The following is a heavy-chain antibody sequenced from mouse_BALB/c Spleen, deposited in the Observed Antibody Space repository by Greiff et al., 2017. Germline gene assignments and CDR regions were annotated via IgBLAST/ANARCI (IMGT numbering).Heavy chain of an antibody. CDR3: ARTGWFAY. V-gene: IGHV14-3*02. D-gene: IGHD4-1*01. CDR2: IDPANGNT. J-gene: IGHJ3*01. CDR1: GFNIKDNY. Sequence: EVKLMESGAELVKPGASVKLSCTASGFNIKDNYMHWVKQRPEQGLEWIGRIDPANGNTKYDPKFQGKATITADTSSNTAYLQLSSLTSEDTAVYYCARTGWFAYWGQGTLVTVSA.